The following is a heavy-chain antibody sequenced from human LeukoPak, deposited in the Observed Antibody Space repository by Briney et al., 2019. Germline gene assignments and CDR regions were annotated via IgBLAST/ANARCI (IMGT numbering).Heavy chain of an antibody. J-gene: IGHJ6*02. CDR2: INHSGST. V-gene: IGHV4-34*01. D-gene: IGHD1-26*01. CDR3: ARGTALVGATRCMDV. Sequence: SETLSLTCAVYGGSFSGYYWSWIRQPPGKGLEWIREINHSGSTNYNPSLKSRVTISVDTSKNQFSLKLSSVTAADTAVYYCARGTALVGATRCMDVWGQGTTVTVSS. CDR1: GGSFSGYY.